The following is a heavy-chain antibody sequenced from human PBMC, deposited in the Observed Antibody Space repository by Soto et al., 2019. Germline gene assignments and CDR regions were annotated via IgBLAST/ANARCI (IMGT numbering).Heavy chain of an antibody. CDR2: IDYSGANI. D-gene: IGHD2-8*01. V-gene: IGHV3-23*01. Sequence: EVQVLESGGALVQPGGSLRLSCAASGFTLDNGMTWVRQAPGKGLEWISTIDYSGANIHYADSVKGRFTISRDKSRNTVALQMSNLRAEDTALYYCVSWVSAHFDNWGQGTLVTVSS. CDR1: GFTLDNG. J-gene: IGHJ4*02. CDR3: VSWVSAHFDN.